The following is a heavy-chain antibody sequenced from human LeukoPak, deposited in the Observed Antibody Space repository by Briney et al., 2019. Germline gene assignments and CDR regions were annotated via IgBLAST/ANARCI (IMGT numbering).Heavy chain of an antibody. Sequence: ASVKVSCEASGGTFSSYAISWVRQAPGQGLEWMGRIIPILGIANYAQKLQGRVTITADNSTSTAYMELSSLRSEDTAVYYCARGGYYNYVWGSYRFDYWGQGTLVTVSS. CDR2: IIPILGIA. CDR1: GGTFSSYA. V-gene: IGHV1-69*04. J-gene: IGHJ4*02. D-gene: IGHD3-16*02. CDR3: ARGGYYNYVWGSYRFDY.